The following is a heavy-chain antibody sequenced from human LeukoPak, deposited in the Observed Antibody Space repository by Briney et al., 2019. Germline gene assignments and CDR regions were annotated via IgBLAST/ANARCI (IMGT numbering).Heavy chain of an antibody. V-gene: IGHV3-33*01. Sequence: GGSLRLSCAASGFTFSSYGMHWVRQAPGKGLEWVAVIWYDGSNKYYADSVKGRFTISRDNSKNTLYLQMNSPRAEDTAVYYCARDRFGGYCSGGSCYYFDYWGQGTLVTVSS. CDR1: GFTFSSYG. J-gene: IGHJ4*02. D-gene: IGHD2-15*01. CDR2: IWYDGSNK. CDR3: ARDRFGGYCSGGSCYYFDY.